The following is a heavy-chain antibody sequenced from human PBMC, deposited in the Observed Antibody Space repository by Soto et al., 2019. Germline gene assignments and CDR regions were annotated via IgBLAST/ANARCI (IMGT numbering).Heavy chain of an antibody. CDR3: ARLAYYYGSGSNNWFDP. V-gene: IGHV1-69*01. Sequence: QVQLVQSGAEVKKPGSSVKVSCKASGGTFSSYAISWVRQAPGQGLEWMGGIIPIFGTANYAQKFQGRVTITADEATSTAYMELSSLRSEDTAVYYCARLAYYYGSGSNNWFDPWGQGTLVTVSS. CDR1: GGTFSSYA. CDR2: IIPIFGTA. D-gene: IGHD3-10*01. J-gene: IGHJ5*02.